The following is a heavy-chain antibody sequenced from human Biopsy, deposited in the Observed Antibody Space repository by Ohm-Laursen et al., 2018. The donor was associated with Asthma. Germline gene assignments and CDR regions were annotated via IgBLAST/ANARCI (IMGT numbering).Heavy chain of an antibody. Sequence: SLRLSCTAAGFTFSSYGMYWVRQAPGKGLEWVAVISYDGSNKYYADSVKGRFTISRDNSKNTLYLQMNSPRAEDTAVYYCAKDTEGRYDFWSGLSYNYYGMDVWGQGTTVTVSS. CDR1: GFTFSSYG. V-gene: IGHV3-30*18. J-gene: IGHJ6*02. CDR3: AKDTEGRYDFWSGLSYNYYGMDV. D-gene: IGHD3-3*01. CDR2: ISYDGSNK.